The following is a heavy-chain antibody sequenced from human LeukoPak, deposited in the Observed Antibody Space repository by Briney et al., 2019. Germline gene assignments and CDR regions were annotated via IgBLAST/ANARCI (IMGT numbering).Heavy chain of an antibody. CDR1: GYTFTNYG. V-gene: IGHV1-18*01. CDR3: ARRTSYYGSGSYNNNFYYYMDV. Sequence: ASAKVSCKASGYTFTNYGISWVRHAPGQGLEWMGCISGYNGDTNYAKKVQGRVTITTDTSTSTAYMELRSLSSDDTAVHYCARRTSYYGSGSYNNNFYYYMDVWGKGTTVTVSS. CDR2: ISGYNGDT. J-gene: IGHJ6*03. D-gene: IGHD3-10*01.